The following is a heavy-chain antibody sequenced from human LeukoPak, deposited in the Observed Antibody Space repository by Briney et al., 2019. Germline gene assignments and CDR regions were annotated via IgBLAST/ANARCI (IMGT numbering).Heavy chain of an antibody. CDR2: ISSSGSTI. Sequence: GGSLRLSCAASGFTFSSYEMNWVRQAPGKGLEWVSYISSSGSTIYYADSVKGRFTISRDNAKNSLYLQMNSLRAEDTAVYYCARDSSRSRKNWFDPWGQGTLVTVSS. CDR3: ARDSSRSRKNWFDP. D-gene: IGHD2-2*01. CDR1: GFTFSSYE. J-gene: IGHJ5*02. V-gene: IGHV3-48*03.